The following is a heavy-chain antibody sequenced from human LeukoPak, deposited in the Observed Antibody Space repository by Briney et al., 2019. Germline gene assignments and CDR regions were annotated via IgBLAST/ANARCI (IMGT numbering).Heavy chain of an antibody. CDR1: GVTFRNAW. CDR2: SISRSGGVTT. CDR3: SAYYNGRGDY. J-gene: IGHJ4*02. V-gene: IGHV3-15*01. D-gene: IGHD3-10*01. Sequence: GGFLRLSCAASGVTFRNAWMTWVRQAPGRGLEWVGRSISRSGGVTTEYAAPVKGRFTISRDDSRNTVYLQMNSLKIEDTAVYYCSAYYNGRGDYWGQGTLVTVSS.